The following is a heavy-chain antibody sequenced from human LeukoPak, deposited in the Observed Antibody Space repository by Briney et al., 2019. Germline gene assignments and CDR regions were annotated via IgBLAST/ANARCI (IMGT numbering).Heavy chain of an antibody. Sequence: SETLSLTCAVSGYSISNGYYWVWIRQSPGKGLEWIGSIYQSGNTYYNPSLKSRVTLSVDKSKNQFSLKLSSVTAADTAVYYCTRHPFGELLDWGQGTLVTVSS. D-gene: IGHD3-10*01. V-gene: IGHV4-38-2*01. CDR2: IYQSGNT. CDR1: GYSISNGYY. CDR3: TRHPFGELLD. J-gene: IGHJ4*02.